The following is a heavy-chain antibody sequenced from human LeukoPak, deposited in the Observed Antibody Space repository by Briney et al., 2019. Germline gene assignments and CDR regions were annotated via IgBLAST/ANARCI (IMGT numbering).Heavy chain of an antibody. D-gene: IGHD3-9*01. CDR1: GFTFSSYA. J-gene: IGHJ4*02. V-gene: IGHV3-23*01. CDR3: ARALRYFDWSPLDY. Sequence: PGGSLRLSCAASGFTFSSYAMSWVRQAPGKGLEWVSAISGSGGSTYYADSVKGRFTISRDNSKNTLYLQMNSLRAEDTAVYYCARALRYFDWSPLDYWGQGTLVTVSS. CDR2: ISGSGGST.